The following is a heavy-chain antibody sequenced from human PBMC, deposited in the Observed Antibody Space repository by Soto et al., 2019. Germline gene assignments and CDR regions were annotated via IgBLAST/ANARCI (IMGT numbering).Heavy chain of an antibody. CDR2: IYSGHTT. V-gene: IGHV3-53*01. Sequence: GGSLRLSCVASGFIVSSNQMSWVRQAPGKGLEWVSVIYSGHTTYYADSVEGRFTISRDDSKNTLYLQMNSLRVEDTAVYYCVRGPSDHKLRLVEWPYGDYWGQGARVTVSS. J-gene: IGHJ4*02. D-gene: IGHD3-3*01. CDR1: GFIVSSNQ. CDR3: VRGPSDHKLRLVEWPYGDY.